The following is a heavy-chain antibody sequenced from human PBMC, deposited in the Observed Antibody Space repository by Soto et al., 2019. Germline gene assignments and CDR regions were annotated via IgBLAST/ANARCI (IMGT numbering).Heavy chain of an antibody. D-gene: IGHD2-2*01. J-gene: IGHJ2*01. Sequence: ASVKVSCKASGYTFTSYGISWVRQAPGQRLEWMGWISAYNGNTNYAQKLQGRVTMTTDTSTSTAYMELRSLRSDDTAVYYCARDNDLGCSSTICYSHYFYVSVLWG. CDR3: ARDNDLGCSSTICYSHYFYVSVL. CDR2: ISAYNGNT. CDR1: GYTFTSYG. V-gene: IGHV1-18*04.